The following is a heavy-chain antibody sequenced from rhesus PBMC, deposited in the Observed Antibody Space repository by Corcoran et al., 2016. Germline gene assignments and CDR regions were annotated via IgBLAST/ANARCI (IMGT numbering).Heavy chain of an antibody. CDR3: VSSLVQPEISLDV. Sequence: QLQLQESGPGLVKPSETLSVTCAVSGGSISSSYWSWIRQAPGKGLEWIGYIYGSGSRTNYNPSLKSRVTLSVDTSKNQFSLKLSSVTAADTAVYYCVSSLVQPEISLDVWGRGVLVTVSS. J-gene: IGHJ5-2*02. CDR2: IYGSGSRT. D-gene: IGHD6-13*01. CDR1: GGSISSSY. V-gene: IGHV4-169*01.